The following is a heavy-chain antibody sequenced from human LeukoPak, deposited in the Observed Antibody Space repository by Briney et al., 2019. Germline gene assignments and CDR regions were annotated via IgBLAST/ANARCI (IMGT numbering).Heavy chain of an antibody. CDR2: IYYSGST. V-gene: IGHV4-61*08. J-gene: IGHJ6*02. CDR3: ARVPRLRIVSDYYYYYGMDV. Sequence: SETLSLTCTVSGGSISSGGYYWSWIRQPPGKGLEWIGYIYYSGSTNYNPSLKSRVTISVDTSKNQFSLKLSSVTAADTAVYYCARVPRLRIVSDYYYYYGMDVWGQGTTVTVSS. D-gene: IGHD2/OR15-2a*01. CDR1: GGSISSGGYY.